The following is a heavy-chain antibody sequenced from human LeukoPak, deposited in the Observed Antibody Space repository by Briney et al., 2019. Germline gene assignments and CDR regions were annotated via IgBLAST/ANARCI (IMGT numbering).Heavy chain of an antibody. CDR2: IYHSGST. CDR1: GGSISSGDYY. Sequence: SQTLSLTCTVSGGSISSGDYYWSWIRQPPGKGRDWIGYIYHSGSTYYNPSLKSRVTISVDTSKNQFSLKLSSVTAADTAVYYCASSGYSYGYGEDYWGQGTLVTVSS. J-gene: IGHJ4*02. CDR3: ASSGYSYGYGEDY. D-gene: IGHD5-18*01. V-gene: IGHV4-30-4*01.